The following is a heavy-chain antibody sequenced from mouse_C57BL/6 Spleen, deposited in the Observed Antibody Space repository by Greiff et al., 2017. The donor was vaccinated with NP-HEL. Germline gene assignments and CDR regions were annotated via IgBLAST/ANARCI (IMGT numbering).Heavy chain of an antibody. CDR2: IYPSDSET. D-gene: IGHD2-3*01. CDR3: ARSDDYAMDY. CDR1: GYTFTSYW. Sequence: QVQLQQPGAELVRPGSSVKLSCKASGYTFTSYWMDWVKQRPGQGLEWIGNIYPSDSETHYNQKFKDKATLTVDKSSSTAYMQLSSLTSEDSAVYYCARSDDYAMDYWGQGTSVTVSS. J-gene: IGHJ4*01. V-gene: IGHV1-61*01.